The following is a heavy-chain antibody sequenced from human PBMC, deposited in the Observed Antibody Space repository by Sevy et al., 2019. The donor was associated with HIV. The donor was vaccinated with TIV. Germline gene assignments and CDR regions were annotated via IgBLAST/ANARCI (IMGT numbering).Heavy chain of an antibody. D-gene: IGHD6-13*01. Sequence: GGSLRLSCAGSGFTFYNYGIHWVRQAPGKGLEWVTMISHDGKNENYVHSVKGRFTISRDNSKNTVYLQMNNLRHDDTAIYYCSKDRSGSWSVDYWGQGTLVTVSS. CDR1: GFTFYNYG. CDR2: ISHDGKNE. V-gene: IGHV3-30*18. CDR3: SKDRSGSWSVDY. J-gene: IGHJ4*02.